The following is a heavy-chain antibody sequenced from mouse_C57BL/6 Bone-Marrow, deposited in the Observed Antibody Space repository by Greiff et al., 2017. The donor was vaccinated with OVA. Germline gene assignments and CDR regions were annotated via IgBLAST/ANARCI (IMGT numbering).Heavy chain of an antibody. D-gene: IGHD1-1*01. CDR3: ARNPLITTVVATTGYYYAMDD. CDR2: IDPSDSYP. Sequence: QVQLQQSGAELVMPGASVKLSCKASGYTFTSYWMHWVKQRPGQGLEWIGEIDPSDSYPNYNQKFKGKSTLTVDKSSSTAYMQLSSLTSEDSAVYYCARNPLITTVVATTGYYYAMDDWGQGTSVTVAS. V-gene: IGHV1-69*01. J-gene: IGHJ4*01. CDR1: GYTFTSYW.